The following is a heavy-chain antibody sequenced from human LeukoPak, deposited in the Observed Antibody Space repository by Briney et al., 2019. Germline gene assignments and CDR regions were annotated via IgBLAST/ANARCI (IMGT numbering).Heavy chain of an antibody. Sequence: ASVKVSCKASGGTFSSYAISWVRQAPGQGLEWMGWINPNSGGTNYAQKFQGWVTMTRDTSISTAYMELSRLRSDDTVVYYCARAGYSGYRKAFDIWGQGTMVTVSS. V-gene: IGHV1-2*04. D-gene: IGHD5-12*01. CDR1: GGTFSSYA. CDR3: ARAGYSGYRKAFDI. J-gene: IGHJ3*02. CDR2: INPNSGGT.